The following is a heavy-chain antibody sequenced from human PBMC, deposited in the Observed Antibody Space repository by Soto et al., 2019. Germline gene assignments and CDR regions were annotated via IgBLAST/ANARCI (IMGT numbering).Heavy chain of an antibody. CDR1: GYTFTNYG. D-gene: IGHD3-10*01. CDR3: ARDLGVGMEDY. V-gene: IGHV1-18*01. CDR2: ISAYNGNT. Sequence: QVQLVQSGAEVKKPGASVKVSCKASGYTFTNYGFSWVRQAPGQGLEWMGWISAYNGNTKYAQKLQGRVTMTTDTSTTTAYMERRSLRSDATAVYYCARDLGVGMEDYWGQGTPVTVSS. J-gene: IGHJ4*02.